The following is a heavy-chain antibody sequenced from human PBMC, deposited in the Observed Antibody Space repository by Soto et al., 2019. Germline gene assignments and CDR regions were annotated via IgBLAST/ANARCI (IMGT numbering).Heavy chain of an antibody. Sequence: QVQLQESGPGLVKPSGTLSLTCAVSGGSISSSNWWSWVRQPPGKGLEWIGEIYHSGSTNYNPSLKSRVTISVDKSKNQFSLKLSSVTAADTAVYYCARDGFRDYGSGSYYSPFDYWGQGTLVTVSS. D-gene: IGHD3-10*01. V-gene: IGHV4-4*02. CDR3: ARDGFRDYGSGSYYSPFDY. CDR2: IYHSGST. J-gene: IGHJ4*02. CDR1: GGSISSSNW.